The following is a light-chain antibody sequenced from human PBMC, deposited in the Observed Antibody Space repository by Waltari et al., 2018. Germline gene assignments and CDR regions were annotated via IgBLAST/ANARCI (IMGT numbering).Light chain of an antibody. Sequence: QSALTQPASVSGSPGQSITISCTGPISDVGTFHLVSWYQQHPGKSPKLIIYEDNKRPSGVSDRLSGSKSGNTASLTISGLQAEDEADYYCCTYVGRTTFHVTFGGGTKLTVL. CDR3: CTYVGRTTFHVT. J-gene: IGLJ2*01. CDR1: ISDVGTFHL. CDR2: EDN. V-gene: IGLV2-23*02.